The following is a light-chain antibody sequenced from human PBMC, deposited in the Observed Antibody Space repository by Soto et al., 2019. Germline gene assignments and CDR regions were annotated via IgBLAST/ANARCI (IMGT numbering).Light chain of an antibody. J-gene: IGKJ5*01. V-gene: IGKV1-39*01. CDR2: AAS. CDR3: QQCYNTPRIT. Sequence: DIQMTQSPSSLSASVGDRVTITCRASQSINSYLNWYQQKPGKAPKLLIYAASNLQSGVPSRFSGSGSGTDFTLTISSLQHEDFATYYCQQCYNTPRITFGQGTRLDIK. CDR1: QSINSY.